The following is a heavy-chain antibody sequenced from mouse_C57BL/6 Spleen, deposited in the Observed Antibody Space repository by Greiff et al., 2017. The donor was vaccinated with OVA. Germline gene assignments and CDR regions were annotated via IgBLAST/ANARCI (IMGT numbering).Heavy chain of an antibody. CDR3: ARGERLRNYFDY. CDR2: ISDGGSYT. Sequence: EVHLVESGGGLVKPGGSLKLSCAASGFTFSSYAMSWVRQTPEKRLEWVATISDGGSYTYYPDNVKGRFTISRDNAKNNLYLQMSHLKSEDTAMYYCARGERLRNYFDYWGQGTTLTVSS. CDR1: GFTFSSYA. V-gene: IGHV5-4*01. D-gene: IGHD2-4*01. J-gene: IGHJ2*01.